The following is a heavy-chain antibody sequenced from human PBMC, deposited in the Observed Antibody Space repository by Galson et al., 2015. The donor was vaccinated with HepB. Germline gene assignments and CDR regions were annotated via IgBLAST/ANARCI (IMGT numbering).Heavy chain of an antibody. CDR1: GSTFTSYD. CDR2: MNPNSGNT. Sequence: SVKVSCKASGSTFTSYDINWVRQATGQGLEWMGWMNPNSGNTGYAQKFQGRVTMTRNTSISTAYMELSSLRSEDTAVYYCARGREKYQLLYEYWFDPWGQGTLVTVSS. CDR3: ARGREKYQLLYEYWFDP. D-gene: IGHD2-2*02. V-gene: IGHV1-8*01. J-gene: IGHJ5*02.